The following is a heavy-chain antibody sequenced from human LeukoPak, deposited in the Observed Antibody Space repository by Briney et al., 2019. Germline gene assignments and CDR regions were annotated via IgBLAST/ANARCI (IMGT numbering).Heavy chain of an antibody. CDR2: ISYDGSNK. V-gene: IGHV3-30*03. J-gene: IGHJ4*02. CDR1: GFTFSSYG. CDR3: ARDSYFDY. Sequence: GGSLRLSCAASGFTFSSYGMHWVRQAPGKGLEWVAVISYDGSNKYYADSVKGRFTISRDSSKNTLYLQMNNLSPEDTAMYYCARDSYFDYWGQGTLVTVSS.